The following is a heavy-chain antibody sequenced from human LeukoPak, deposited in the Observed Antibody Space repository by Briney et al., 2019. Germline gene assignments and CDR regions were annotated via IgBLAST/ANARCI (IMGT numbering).Heavy chain of an antibody. J-gene: IGHJ4*02. Sequence: ASVKVSCKASGGTFSSYAISWVRQAPGQGREWMGGIIPIFGTANYAQTFRSRVTITAYKSTRTAYMELSRLRSEDTAVYYCARNLYVGATNFYYWGQGTLVSVSS. CDR1: GGTFSSYA. CDR2: IIPIFGTA. V-gene: IGHV1-69*06. D-gene: IGHD1-26*01. CDR3: ARNLYVGATNFYY.